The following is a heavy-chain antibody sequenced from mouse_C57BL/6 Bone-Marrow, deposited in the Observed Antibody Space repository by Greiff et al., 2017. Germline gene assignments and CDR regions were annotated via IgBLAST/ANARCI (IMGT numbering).Heavy chain of an antibody. CDR2: INYDGSST. Sequence: EVKVVESEGGLVQPGSSMKLSCTASGFTFSDYYMAWVRQVPEKGLEWVANINYDGSSTYYLDSLKSRFIISRDNAKNILYLQMSSLKSEDTATCYCARDPLYYGMDYWGQRTSVTVSS. V-gene: IGHV5-16*01. CDR3: ARDPLYYGMDY. CDR1: GFTFSDYY. J-gene: IGHJ4*01.